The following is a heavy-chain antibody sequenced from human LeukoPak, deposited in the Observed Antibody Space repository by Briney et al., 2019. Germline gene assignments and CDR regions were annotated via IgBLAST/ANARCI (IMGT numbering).Heavy chain of an antibody. CDR2: IYYSGST. V-gene: IGHV4-59*01. D-gene: IGHD2-2*01. CDR1: GGSISSYY. J-gene: IGHJ6*03. Sequence: PSETLSLTCTVSGGSISSYYWSWIRQPPGKGLEWIGYIYYSGSTNYNPSLKSRVTISVDTSKNQFSLKLSSVTAADTAVYYCARAGPDPPYQLLVYYYYYMDVWGKGTTVTVSS. CDR3: ARAGPDPPYQLLVYYYYYMDV.